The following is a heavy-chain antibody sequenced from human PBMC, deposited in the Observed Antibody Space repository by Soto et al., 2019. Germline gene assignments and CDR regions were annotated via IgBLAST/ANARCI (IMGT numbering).Heavy chain of an antibody. V-gene: IGHV3-23*01. CDR1: GFTFSSYA. D-gene: IGHD3-22*01. J-gene: IGHJ4*02. CDR3: AKARGEVVGAGLTHDY. Sequence: EVQLLESGGGLVQPGGSLRLSCAASGFTFSSYAMSWVRQAPGKGLEWVSAISGSGGSTYYADSVKGRFTISRDNSKNTLYLQMNSLRAEDTAVYYCAKARGEVVGAGLTHDYWGQGTLVTVSS. CDR2: ISGSGGST.